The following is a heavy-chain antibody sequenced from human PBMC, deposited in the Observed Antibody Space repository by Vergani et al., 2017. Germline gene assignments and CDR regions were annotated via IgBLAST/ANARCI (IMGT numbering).Heavy chain of an antibody. CDR1: GYTFTSYD. D-gene: IGHD3-10*01. CDR2: MNPNSGNT. CDR3: ARDPYYYGSGSDNWFDP. Sequence: QVQLVQSGAEVKKPGASVKVSCKASGYTFTSYDINWVRQATGQGLEWMGWMNPNSGNTGYAQKFQGRFTMTRNTSISTAYMELSSLRCEDTAVYYCARDPYYYGSGSDNWFDPWGQGTLVTVSS. V-gene: IGHV1-8*01. J-gene: IGHJ5*02.